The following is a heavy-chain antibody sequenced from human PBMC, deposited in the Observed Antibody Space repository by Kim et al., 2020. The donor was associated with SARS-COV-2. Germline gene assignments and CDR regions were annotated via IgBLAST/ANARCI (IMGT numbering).Heavy chain of an antibody. D-gene: IGHD3-3*01. J-gene: IGHJ5*01. Sequence: SETLSLTCTVSGTSISSTYYWTWIRQPPGKGLEWIGFIYYTGKVSYNPPLEGRVTLSQDTSNNQFSLKLTSVTAADTAVYYCARDFNWSWFDSWGQGTLVTVSS. V-gene: IGHV4-59*01. CDR3: ARDFNWSWFDS. CDR2: IYYTGKV. CDR1: GTSISSTYY.